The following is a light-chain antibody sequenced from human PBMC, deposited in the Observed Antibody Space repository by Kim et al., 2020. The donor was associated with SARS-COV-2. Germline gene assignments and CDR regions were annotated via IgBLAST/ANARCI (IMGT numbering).Light chain of an antibody. CDR1: QNIDNW. J-gene: IGKJ1*01. Sequence: DIQMTQSPSTLSASVGDRVTITCRATQNIDNWLAWYQLKPGKAPKLLIYKASRLHSGVPSRFSGSGSGTEFTLTISSLQPDDFGIYFCQQYETYWTFGLGTKVDIK. CDR2: KAS. CDR3: QQYETYWT. V-gene: IGKV1-5*03.